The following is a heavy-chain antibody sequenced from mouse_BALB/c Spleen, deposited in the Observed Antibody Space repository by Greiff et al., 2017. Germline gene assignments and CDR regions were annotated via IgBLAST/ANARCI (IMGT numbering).Heavy chain of an antibody. CDR3: AREGSRRDAMDY. CDR1: GFSLTSYG. CDR2: IWAGGST. D-gene: IGHD1-3*01. V-gene: IGHV2-9*02. Sequence: VMLVESGPGLVAPSQSLSITCTVSGFSLTSYGVHWVRQPPGKGLEWLGVIWAGGSTNYNSALMSRLSISKDNSKSQVFLKMNSLQTDDTAMYYCAREGSRRDAMDYWGQGTSVTVSS. J-gene: IGHJ4*01.